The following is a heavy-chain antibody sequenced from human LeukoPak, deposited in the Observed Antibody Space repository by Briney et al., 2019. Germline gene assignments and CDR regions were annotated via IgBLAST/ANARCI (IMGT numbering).Heavy chain of an antibody. CDR2: ISGGGGST. V-gene: IGHV3-23*01. Sequence: GGSLRLSCAASGFTFTNYAMSWVRQAPGKGLEWVSGISGGGGSTYYADSVKGRFTISKDNSKNTLYLQMNSLRAEDTAVYYCAREPFGGYYDSSGYYYSSFFDYWGQGTLVTVSS. CDR1: GFTFTNYA. J-gene: IGHJ4*02. CDR3: AREPFGGYYDSSGYYYSSFFDY. D-gene: IGHD3-22*01.